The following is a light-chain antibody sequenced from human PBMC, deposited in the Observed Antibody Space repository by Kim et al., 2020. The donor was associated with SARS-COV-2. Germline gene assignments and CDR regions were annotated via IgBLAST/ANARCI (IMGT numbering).Light chain of an antibody. CDR3: SAWDSSLSAWV. CDR1: SNNVGNQG. CDR2: RNN. J-gene: IGLJ2*01. Sequence: SPAATLTCTGNSNNVGNQGAAWLQQHQGHPPKLLSYRNNNRPSGISERFSASRSGDTASLTITGLQPEDEADYYCSAWDSSLSAWVFGGGTQLTVL. V-gene: IGLV10-54*01.